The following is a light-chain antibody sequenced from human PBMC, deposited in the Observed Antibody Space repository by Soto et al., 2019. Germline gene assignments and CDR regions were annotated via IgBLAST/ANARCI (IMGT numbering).Light chain of an antibody. Sequence: QSVLTQPPSVSAAPGQKVTISCSGTRSNFGVNYVSWYQQHVPGTVPKLLSYENSQRPSGIPDRFSASKSGTTATLAITGLQTGDEADYYCETWDTSLSGAVFGSGTKVTVL. V-gene: IGLV1-51*01. J-gene: IGLJ1*01. CDR3: ETWDTSLSGAV. CDR2: ENS. CDR1: RSNFGVNY.